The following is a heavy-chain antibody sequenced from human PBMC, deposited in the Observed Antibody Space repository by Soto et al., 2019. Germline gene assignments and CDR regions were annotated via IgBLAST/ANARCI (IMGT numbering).Heavy chain of an antibody. D-gene: IGHD3-3*01. V-gene: IGHV3-23*01. CDR2: ISGSGGST. Sequence: EVHLLESGGGLVQPGGSLRLSCAASGLTFSSYAMSWVRQAPGKGLEWVSAISGSGGSTYYADSMKGRFTISRDNSKNTQYLQMNGLRAEDTAVYYCAKSFWSGYYMGAYWGQGTLVTVSS. J-gene: IGHJ4*02. CDR1: GLTFSSYA. CDR3: AKSFWSGYYMGAY.